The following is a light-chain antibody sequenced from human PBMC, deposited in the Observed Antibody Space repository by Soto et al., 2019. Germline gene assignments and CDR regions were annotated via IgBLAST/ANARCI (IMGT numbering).Light chain of an antibody. V-gene: IGLV1-40*01. Sequence: QSVLTQPPSVSGAPGLRVTISCTGISSDIGSYSFVHWYQQLPGTAPKLLIYGDTNRPSGVPDRFSASKSGTSASLVITGLQAEDEADYFCQSFDNGVGHWVFGGGTKLTVL. CDR1: SSDIGSYSF. CDR2: GDT. J-gene: IGLJ3*02. CDR3: QSFDNGVGHWV.